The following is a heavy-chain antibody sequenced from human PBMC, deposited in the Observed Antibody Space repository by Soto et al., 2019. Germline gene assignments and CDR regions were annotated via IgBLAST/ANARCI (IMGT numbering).Heavy chain of an antibody. J-gene: IGHJ4*02. V-gene: IGHV1-18*04. D-gene: IGHD2-2*01. CDR3: AIYHLELFRFDY. CDR1: DFSFTSHG. Sequence: ASMKVPCKAYDFSFTSHGISWVRQAPGQGLEWMGWISLYNGNTNYAQQFQGRVTMTTDTSTSTAYMELRSLRSDDTAMYFCAIYHLELFRFDYWGQGTLVTVSS. CDR2: ISLYNGNT.